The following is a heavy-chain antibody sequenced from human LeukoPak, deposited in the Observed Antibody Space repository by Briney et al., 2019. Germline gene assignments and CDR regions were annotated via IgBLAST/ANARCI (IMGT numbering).Heavy chain of an antibody. J-gene: IGHJ4*02. CDR3: ARHGVSSGYWPK. CDR1: GGSISSYY. V-gene: IGHV4-59*08. D-gene: IGHD3-22*01. CDR2: IYYSGST. Sequence: SETLSLTCTVSGGSISSYYWSWIRQPPGKGLEWIGYIYYSGSTNYNPSLKSRVTISVDTSKNQFSLKLSSVTAADTAVYYCARHGVSSGYWPKWGQGTLVTVSS.